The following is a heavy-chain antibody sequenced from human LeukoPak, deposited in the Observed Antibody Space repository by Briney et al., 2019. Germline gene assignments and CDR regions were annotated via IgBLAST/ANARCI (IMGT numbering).Heavy chain of an antibody. J-gene: IGHJ4*02. CDR1: GYTFTGYY. D-gene: IGHD1-26*01. Sequence: GASVKVSCKASGYTFTGYYMHWVRQAPGQGLEWMGWINPSSGGTNYAQKFQGRVTMTRDTSISTAYMELSSLRSDNTAVYYCARVSESGSLDYWGQGTLVTVSS. V-gene: IGHV1-2*02. CDR3: ARVSESGSLDY. CDR2: INPSSGGT.